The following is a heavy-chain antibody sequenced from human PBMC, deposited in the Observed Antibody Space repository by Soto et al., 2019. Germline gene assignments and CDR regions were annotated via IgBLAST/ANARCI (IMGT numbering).Heavy chain of an antibody. CDR3: FRGGVTSRTFDY. CDR2: IFPDDSDT. V-gene: IGHV5-51*01. Sequence: PGESLKISCKGSGHIFSNYWIGWVRQMPGQGLEWMGIIFPDDSDTRYSPSFQGHVTISVDKSISTAYVQWSSLKASDSAIYYCFRGGVTSRTFDYWGQGTLVTVSS. D-gene: IGHD3-16*01. J-gene: IGHJ4*02. CDR1: GHIFSNYW.